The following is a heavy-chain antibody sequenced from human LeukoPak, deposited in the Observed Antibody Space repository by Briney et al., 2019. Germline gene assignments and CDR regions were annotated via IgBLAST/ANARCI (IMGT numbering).Heavy chain of an antibody. Sequence: ASVKVSCKASGYTFTSYAMHWVRQAPGQRLEWMGWINAGNGNTKYSQKFQGRVTITRDTSASTAYMELSSLRSEDTAVYYCARELNYYGSGSYYGGGAFDIWGQGTMVTVSS. CDR2: INAGNGNT. D-gene: IGHD3-10*01. CDR1: GYTFTSYA. J-gene: IGHJ3*02. V-gene: IGHV1-3*01. CDR3: ARELNYYGSGSYYGGGAFDI.